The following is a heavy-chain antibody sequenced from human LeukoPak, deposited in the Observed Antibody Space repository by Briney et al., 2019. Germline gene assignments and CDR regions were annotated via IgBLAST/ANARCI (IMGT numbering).Heavy chain of an antibody. CDR3: ARDALPYYYDSSGYYSFAFDI. D-gene: IGHD3-22*01. CDR2: INPNSGGT. CDR1: GYTFTGYY. V-gene: IGHV1-2*02. Sequence: ASVKVSCKASGYTFTGYYTHWVRQAPGQGLEWMGWINPNSGGTNYAQKFQGRVTMTRDTSISTAYMELSSLRSDDTAVYYCARDALPYYYDSSGYYSFAFDIWGQGAMVTVSS. J-gene: IGHJ3*02.